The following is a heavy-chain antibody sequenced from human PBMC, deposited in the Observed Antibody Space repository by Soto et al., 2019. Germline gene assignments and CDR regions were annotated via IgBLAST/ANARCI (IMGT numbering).Heavy chain of an antibody. J-gene: IGHJ6*02. CDR2: INPNSGGT. Sequence: GASVKVSCKASGYTFTGYYMHWVRQAPGQGLEWMGWINPNSGGTNYAQKFQGWVTMTRDTSISTAYMELSRLRSDDTAVYYCATSLFEDYYYGMDVWGQGTTVTVSS. CDR3: ATSLFEDYYYGMDV. D-gene: IGHD2-21*01. CDR1: GYTFTGYY. V-gene: IGHV1-2*04.